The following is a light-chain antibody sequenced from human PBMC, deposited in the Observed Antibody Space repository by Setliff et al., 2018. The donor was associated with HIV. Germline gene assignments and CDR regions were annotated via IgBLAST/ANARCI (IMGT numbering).Light chain of an antibody. CDR2: DVY. CDR3: CSYAGNYIWV. V-gene: IGLV2-11*01. J-gene: IGLJ3*02. Sequence: QSALTQPRSMSGSPGQSVTISCTGSSNDVGRYNYVSWYQQYPGKAPKLIIFDVYSRPSGVPDRLSGSKSDSTASLTISGLQAEDEADYYCCSYAGNYIWVFGGGTKVTVL. CDR1: SNDVGRYNY.